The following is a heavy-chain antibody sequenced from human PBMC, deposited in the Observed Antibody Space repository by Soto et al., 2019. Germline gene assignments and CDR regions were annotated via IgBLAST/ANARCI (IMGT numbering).Heavy chain of an antibody. CDR1: GFTFSSYG. D-gene: IGHD4-17*01. Sequence: QVQLVESGGGVVQPGRSLRLSCAASGFTFSSYGMHWVRQAPGKGLEWVAVIWYDGSNKYYADSVKGRFTISRDNSKNTLYLHMNSLRAEDTAVYYCAREGYGGNSGFDYWGQGTLVTVSS. V-gene: IGHV3-33*01. CDR3: AREGYGGNSGFDY. J-gene: IGHJ4*02. CDR2: IWYDGSNK.